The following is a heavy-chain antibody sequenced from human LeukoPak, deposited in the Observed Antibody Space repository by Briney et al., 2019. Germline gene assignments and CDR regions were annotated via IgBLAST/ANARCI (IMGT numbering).Heavy chain of an antibody. V-gene: IGHV3-7*01. D-gene: IGHD4-23*01. CDR1: GFTFNMYW. CDR3: ARDAGFGGNSDY. CDR2: INKDGSDK. J-gene: IGHJ4*02. Sequence: GGSLRLSCAASGFTFNMYWMTWVRQAPGKGLESVAYINKDGSDKYYVDSVKGRFTVSRDNAKNSLYLQMNSLRAEDTAVYYCARDAGFGGNSDYWGQGTLVTVSS.